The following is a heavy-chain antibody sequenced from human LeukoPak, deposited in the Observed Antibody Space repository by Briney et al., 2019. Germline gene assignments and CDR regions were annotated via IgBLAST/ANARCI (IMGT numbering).Heavy chain of an antibody. J-gene: IGHJ2*01. CDR1: GFTFSNYA. Sequence: GVSLRLSCSASGFTFSNYAMNWFRQAPGKGLEYVSVIGPNGGDAYYADSVKGRFTISRDNSKNTLYLQMSSLRAEDTAVYYCAKGRPTTLGYCGRSICADWYFDLWGRGTLLSVSS. CDR3: AKGRPTTLGYCGRSICADWYFDL. V-gene: IGHV3-64D*06. CDR2: IGPNGGDA. D-gene: IGHD2-2*01.